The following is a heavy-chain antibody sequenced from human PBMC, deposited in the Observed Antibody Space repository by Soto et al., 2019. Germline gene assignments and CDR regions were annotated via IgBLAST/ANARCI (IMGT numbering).Heavy chain of an antibody. V-gene: IGHV1-8*01. Sequence: ASVKVSCKASGYTFTSYDINWVRQATGQGLEWMGWMNPNSGNTGYAQKFQGRVTMTRNTSISTAYMELSSLRSEDTAVYYCARMGAYDFWSGYRPNYYYYYGMDVWGQGTTVTVSS. CDR2: MNPNSGNT. D-gene: IGHD3-3*01. CDR1: GYTFTSYD. CDR3: ARMGAYDFWSGYRPNYYYYYGMDV. J-gene: IGHJ6*02.